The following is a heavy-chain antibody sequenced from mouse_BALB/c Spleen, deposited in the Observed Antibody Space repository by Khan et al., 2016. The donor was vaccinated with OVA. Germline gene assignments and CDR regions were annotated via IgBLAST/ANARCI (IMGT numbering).Heavy chain of an antibody. D-gene: IGHD3-1*01. CDR3: ARGGSSGPAWFAY. V-gene: IGHV3-6*02. CDR2: IRYDGSS. J-gene: IGHJ3*01. Sequence: EVKLLESGPGLVKPSQSLSLTCSVTGYSITSGYFWNWIRQFPGNKLEWMGYIRYDGSSNYNPSLKNRISITRDTSKNQFFLKLNSVTPEDTATYYCARGGSSGPAWFAYWGQGTLVTVSA. CDR1: GYSITSGYF.